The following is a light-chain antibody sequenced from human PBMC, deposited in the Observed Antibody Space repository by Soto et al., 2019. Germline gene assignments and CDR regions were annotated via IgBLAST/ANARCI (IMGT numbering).Light chain of an antibody. CDR3: CSYAGSSTLV. Sequence: QSALTQPASVSGSPGQSITISCTGTSSDVGTYNLVSWYQHHPGKAPKLMIYEGSKRPSGVSNRFSGSKSGNVASRTISGLQAEDEADYYCCSYAGSSTLVFGGGTQLTVL. J-gene: IGLJ2*01. V-gene: IGLV2-23*01. CDR1: SSDVGTYNL. CDR2: EGS.